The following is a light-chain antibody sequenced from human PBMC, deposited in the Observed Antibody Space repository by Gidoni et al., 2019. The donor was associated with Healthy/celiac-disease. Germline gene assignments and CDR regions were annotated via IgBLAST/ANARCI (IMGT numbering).Light chain of an antibody. CDR3: QQYYSTPPT. CDR2: WAS. CDR1: QSVLYSSNNKNY. J-gene: IGKJ5*01. Sequence: DIVMTQSPASLAVSLGERATINCKSSQSVLYSSNNKNYLAWHQQKPGQPPKLLIYWASTRESGVPDRFSGSGSGTDFTLTISSLQAEDVAVYYCQQYYSTPPTFGQGTRLEIK. V-gene: IGKV4-1*01.